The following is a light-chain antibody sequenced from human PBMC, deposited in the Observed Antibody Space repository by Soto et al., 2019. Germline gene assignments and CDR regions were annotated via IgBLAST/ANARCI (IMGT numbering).Light chain of an antibody. CDR2: LGS. J-gene: IGKJ1*01. V-gene: IGKV2-28*01. Sequence: DIVMTQSPLSLPVTPGEPASISCRSSQSLLHSNGYNYLDWYLQKPGQSPQLLIYLGSNRASGVPGRFSGSGSGRDFTLKISRVEAEDVGIYYCMQALRTQWTFGQGTKVDI. CDR3: MQALRTQWT. CDR1: QSLLHSNGYNY.